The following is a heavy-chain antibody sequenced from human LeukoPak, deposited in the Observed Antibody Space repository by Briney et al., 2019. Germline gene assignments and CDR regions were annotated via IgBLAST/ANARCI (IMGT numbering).Heavy chain of an antibody. CDR2: IYYSGST. CDR1: GGSISSGVYY. J-gene: IGHJ5*02. V-gene: IGHV4-31*03. CDR3: AKTVGYDSSGYYNNWFDP. D-gene: IGHD3-22*01. Sequence: SETLSLTCTVSGGSISSGVYYWSWIRQHPGKGLEWIGYIYYSGSTYYNPSLKSRVTISVDTSKSQFSLKLSSVTAADTAVYYCAKTVGYDSSGYYNNWFDPWGQGTLVTVSS.